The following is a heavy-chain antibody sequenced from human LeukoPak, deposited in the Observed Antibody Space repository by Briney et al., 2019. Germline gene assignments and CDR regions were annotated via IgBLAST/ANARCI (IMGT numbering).Heavy chain of an antibody. CDR1: GGSISSYY. CDR2: IYYSGST. Sequence: SETLSLTCTVSGGSISSYYWSWIRQPPGKGLEWIGYIYYSGSTNYNPSLKSRVTISVDTSKNQFSLKLSSVTAADTAVYYCARFRANTRLYYFDYWGQGTLVTVSS. CDR3: ARFRANTRLYYFDY. D-gene: IGHD3-10*01. J-gene: IGHJ4*02. V-gene: IGHV4-59*08.